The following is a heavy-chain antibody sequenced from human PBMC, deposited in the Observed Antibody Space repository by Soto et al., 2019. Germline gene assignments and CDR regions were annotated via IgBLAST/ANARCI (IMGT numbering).Heavy chain of an antibody. D-gene: IGHD3-10*01. CDR2: ISGSGGGT. CDR3: VKDRTPYYYAPQSRYYYGMDV. CDR1: GFTFSSYS. J-gene: IGHJ6*02. V-gene: IGHV3-23*01. Sequence: PGGSLRLSCAASGFTFSSYSMNWVRQAPGKGLEWVSAISGSGGGTYYADSVEGRFTISRDNSKNTLYLQMSNLRAEDTAVYYCVKDRTPYYYAPQSRYYYGMDVWGQGTTVTVSS.